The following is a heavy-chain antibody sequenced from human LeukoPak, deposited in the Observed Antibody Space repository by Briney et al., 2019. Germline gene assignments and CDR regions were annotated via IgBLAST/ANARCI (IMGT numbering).Heavy chain of an antibody. CDR2: IYDGGST. J-gene: IGHJ3*02. CDR1: GXTVSSYF. CDR3: ARDNYILTGYYNAFDI. D-gene: IGHD3-9*01. V-gene: IGHV3-53*01. Sequence: GGSLRLSCAASGXTVSSYFMSWVRQAPGKGREWVSVIYDGGSTDYADSVKGRFTISRDNSKSTLYLQMNSLRAEDTAVYYCARDNYILTGYYNAFDIWGQGTLVTVSS.